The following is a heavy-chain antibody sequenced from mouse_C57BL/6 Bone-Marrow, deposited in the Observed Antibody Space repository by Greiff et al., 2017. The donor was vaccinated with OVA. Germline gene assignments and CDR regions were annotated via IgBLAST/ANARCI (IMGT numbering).Heavy chain of an antibody. CDR3: TRGYSNDYAMDD. CDR2: IDPETGGT. Sequence: VQLQQPGAELVRPGASVTLSCKASGYTFTDYEMHWVKQTPVHGLEWIGAIDPETGGTAYNQKFKGKAILTADNSSSTAYMELRSLTSEDSAVYYGTRGYSNDYAMDDWGQGASVTGSS. J-gene: IGHJ4*01. CDR1: GYTFTDYE. V-gene: IGHV1-15*01. D-gene: IGHD2-5*01.